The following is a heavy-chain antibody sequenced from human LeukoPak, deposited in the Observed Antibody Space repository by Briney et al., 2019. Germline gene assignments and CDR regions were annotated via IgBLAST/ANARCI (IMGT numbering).Heavy chain of an antibody. CDR3: ARGEYQLRVEYFQH. CDR1: GYTFTSYG. V-gene: IGHV1-18*01. CDR2: ISAYNGNT. J-gene: IGHJ1*01. D-gene: IGHD2-2*01. Sequence: GASVTVSWKAFGYTFTSYGISWVRQAPGQGLEWMGWISAYNGNTNYAQKFQGRVTMTTDTSTSTAYMELRSLRSDDTAVYYCARGEYQLRVEYFQHWGQGTLVTVSS.